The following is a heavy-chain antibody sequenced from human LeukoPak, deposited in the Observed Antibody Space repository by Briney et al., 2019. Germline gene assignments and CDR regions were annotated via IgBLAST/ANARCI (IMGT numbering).Heavy chain of an antibody. V-gene: IGHV1-2*02. CDR2: INPNSGGT. Sequence: GASVKVSCKASGYTFTGYYMHWVRQAPGQGLEWMGWINPNSGGTNYAQKFQGRVTMTRDTSISTAYMELSRLRSDDTAVYYCARGTAGRIYIARNWFDPWGQGTLVTVSS. CDR1: GYTFTGYY. CDR3: ARGTAGRIYIARNWFDP. J-gene: IGHJ5*02. D-gene: IGHD6-13*01.